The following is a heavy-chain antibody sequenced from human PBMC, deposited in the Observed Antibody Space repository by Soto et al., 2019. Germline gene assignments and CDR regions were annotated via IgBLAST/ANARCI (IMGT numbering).Heavy chain of an antibody. D-gene: IGHD3-3*01. CDR3: ARVSRSGYYPKY. CDR2: IWYDGSNK. V-gene: IGHV3-33*01. CDR1: GFTFSSYG. Sequence: GGSLRLFCAASGFTFSSYGMHWVRQAPGKGLEWVAVIWYDGSNKYYADSVKGRFTISRDNSKNTLYLQMSSLRAEDTAVYYCARVSRSGYYPKYWGQGTLVTVSS. J-gene: IGHJ4*02.